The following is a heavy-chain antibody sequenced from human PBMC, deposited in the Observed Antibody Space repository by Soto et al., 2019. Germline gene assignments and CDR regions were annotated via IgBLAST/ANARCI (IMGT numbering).Heavy chain of an antibody. J-gene: IGHJ4*02. CDR2: IYTSGST. D-gene: IGHD6-19*01. CDR1: GGSISSYY. CDR3: ARSYSSGWYDHFDY. Sequence: KTSETLSLTCTVSGGSISSYYWSWIRQPAGKGLEWIGRIYTSGSTNYNPSLKSRVTMSVDTSKNQFSLKLSSVTAADTAVYYCARSYSSGWYDHFDYWGQGTLVTVSS. V-gene: IGHV4-4*07.